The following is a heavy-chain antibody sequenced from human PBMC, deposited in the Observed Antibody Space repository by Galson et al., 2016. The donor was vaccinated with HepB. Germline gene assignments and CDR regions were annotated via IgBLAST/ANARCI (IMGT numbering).Heavy chain of an antibody. Sequence: ETLSLTCTVSGDSLIHYYWGWIRQPPGKGLEWIGHIYYNGHTNYNLSLTSRLSTSVDTSSNQFSLKLSSVTAADTAVYYCGRWNEGLDYWGQGTLVTVSS. CDR1: GDSLIHYY. J-gene: IGHJ4*02. CDR2: IYYNGHT. V-gene: IGHV4-59*01. D-gene: IGHD1-1*01. CDR3: GRWNEGLDY.